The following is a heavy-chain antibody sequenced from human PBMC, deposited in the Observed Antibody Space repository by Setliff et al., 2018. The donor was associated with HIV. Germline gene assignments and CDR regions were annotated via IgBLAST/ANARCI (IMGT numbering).Heavy chain of an antibody. CDR2: IYSGGST. CDR3: ATDYYGSSFDY. D-gene: IGHD3-10*01. Sequence: GSLRLSCAASGFTFSSYSMNWVRQAPGKGLEWVSVIYSGGSTYYADSVKGRFTISRDNSKNTLYLQMNSLRAEDTAVYYCATDYYGSSFDYWGQGTLVTVSS. CDR1: GFTFSSYS. V-gene: IGHV3-66*01. J-gene: IGHJ4*02.